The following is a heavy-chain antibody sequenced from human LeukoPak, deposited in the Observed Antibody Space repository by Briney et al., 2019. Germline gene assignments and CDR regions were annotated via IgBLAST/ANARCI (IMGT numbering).Heavy chain of an antibody. CDR3: ATEVSGVLSFDY. Sequence: ASVKVSCKASGYTFTSYGISWVRQAPGQGLEWMGWIGAYNGNTNYAQKLQGRVTMTTDTSTSTAYMELRSLRSDDTAVYYCATEVSGVLSFDYWGQGTLVTVSS. D-gene: IGHD7-27*01. CDR2: IGAYNGNT. CDR1: GYTFTSYG. J-gene: IGHJ4*02. V-gene: IGHV1-18*01.